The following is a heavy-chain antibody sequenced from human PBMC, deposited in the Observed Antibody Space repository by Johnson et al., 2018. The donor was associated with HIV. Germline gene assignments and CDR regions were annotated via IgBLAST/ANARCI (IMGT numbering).Heavy chain of an antibody. CDR2: ISYDGSNK. D-gene: IGHD3-10*01. Sequence: QVQLVESGGELVQPGGSLRLSCAASGFTFSSYAMHWVRQAPGKGLEWVAVISYDGSNKYYADSVKGRFTISRDNSKNTLYLQMNRLTAEDTAVYYCARAPGFSRAFDIWGQGTMVTVSS. CDR3: ARAPGFSRAFDI. V-gene: IGHV3-30*14. J-gene: IGHJ3*02. CDR1: GFTFSSYA.